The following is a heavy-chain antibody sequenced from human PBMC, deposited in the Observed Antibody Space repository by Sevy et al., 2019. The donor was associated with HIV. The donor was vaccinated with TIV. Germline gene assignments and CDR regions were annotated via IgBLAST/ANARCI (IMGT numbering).Heavy chain of an antibody. CDR2: IYPSGIT. Sequence: SETLSLTCTVSGGSISSYYWSWIRQPAGKGLEWIGRIYPSGITNYNPSLKSRVTMSVDTSKKQFSLTLSSVTAADTAVYYCARGWCRSASCYYDYWGQGTLVTVSS. CDR1: GGSISSYY. CDR3: ARGWCRSASCYYDY. D-gene: IGHD2-2*01. J-gene: IGHJ4*03. V-gene: IGHV4-4*07.